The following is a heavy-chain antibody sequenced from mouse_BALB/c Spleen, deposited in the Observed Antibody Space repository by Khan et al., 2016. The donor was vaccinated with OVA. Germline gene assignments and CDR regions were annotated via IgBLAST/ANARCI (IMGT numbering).Heavy chain of an antibody. CDR3: ATLYGSPFTY. J-gene: IGHJ3*01. CDR2: IDPANGDT. V-gene: IGHV14-3*02. Sequence: EVQLQQSGAELVKPGASVKLSCTASGFNIKDTYIHWVKERPEQGPEWIGRIDPANGDTKYDPKLQGKATITADTSSNTAYLQLSSLTSEDTAVYYCATLYGSPFTYWGQGTLVTVSA. CDR1: GFNIKDTY. D-gene: IGHD2-1*01.